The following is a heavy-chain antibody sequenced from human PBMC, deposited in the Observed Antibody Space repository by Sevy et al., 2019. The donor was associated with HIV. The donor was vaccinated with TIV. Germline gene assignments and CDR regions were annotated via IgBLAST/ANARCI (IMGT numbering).Heavy chain of an antibody. CDR1: GYTFSDYY. V-gene: IGHV1-2*02. J-gene: IGHJ4*02. Sequence: ASVKVSCKASGYTFSDYYTHWVRQAPGQGLEWMGWINVNSGGTNYTRDFRGRVTMARDTSSSTAYMELIGLTFDDTAVYYCAREGFPLAAVTGLNSGFDYWGQGTLVTVSS. D-gene: IGHD2-21*02. CDR2: INVNSGGT. CDR3: AREGFPLAAVTGLNSGFDY.